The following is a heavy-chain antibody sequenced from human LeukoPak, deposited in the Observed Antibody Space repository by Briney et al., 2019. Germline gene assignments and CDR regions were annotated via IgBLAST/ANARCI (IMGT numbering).Heavy chain of an antibody. CDR1: GFIFSNAW. CDR3: ARELCFGGRGARTTDFDY. CDR2: ISCSSNYI. D-gene: IGHD3-10*01. Sequence: GGSLRLSCAASGFIFSNAWMNWVRQAPGKGLEWVSSISCSSNYIYYADSVKGRFTISRDNAKNSLYLQMNSLRAEDTAVYYCARELCFGGRGARTTDFDYWGQGTLVTVSS. V-gene: IGHV3-21*01. J-gene: IGHJ4*02.